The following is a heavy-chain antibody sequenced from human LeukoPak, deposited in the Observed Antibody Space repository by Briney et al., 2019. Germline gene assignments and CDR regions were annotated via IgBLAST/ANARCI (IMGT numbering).Heavy chain of an antibody. Sequence: GGSLRLSCAASEFTFSSYWMSWVRQAPGKGLEWVANIKQDGSEKYYVDSVRGRFTISRDNAKNSVYLQMNSLRVEDTAVYYCARDPFSSSSFDYWGQGTLVTVSS. V-gene: IGHV3-7*01. CDR3: ARDPFSSSSFDY. CDR1: EFTFSSYW. D-gene: IGHD6-13*01. J-gene: IGHJ4*02. CDR2: IKQDGSEK.